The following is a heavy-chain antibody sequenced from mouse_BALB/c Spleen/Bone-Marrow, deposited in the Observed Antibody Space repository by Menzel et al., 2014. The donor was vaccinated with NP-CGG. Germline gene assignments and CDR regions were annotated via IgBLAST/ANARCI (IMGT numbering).Heavy chain of an antibody. CDR2: INPNNDGT. CDR3: ARSLYGYDRYFDV. D-gene: IGHD2-2*01. V-gene: IGHV1-14*01. CDR1: GYTFTSYV. J-gene: IGHJ1*01. Sequence: VQLQQPGPELVKPGASVKMSCKASGYTFTSYVMHWVKQKPGQGLEWIGNINPNNDGTYYNEKFKGQATLTSDKSSSTAYMELSSLTSEDSAVYYCARSLYGYDRYFDVWGAGTTVTVSS.